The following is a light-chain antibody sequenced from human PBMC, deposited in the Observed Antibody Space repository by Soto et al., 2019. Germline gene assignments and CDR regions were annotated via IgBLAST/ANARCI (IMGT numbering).Light chain of an antibody. J-gene: IGKJ4*01. CDR2: AAS. CDR3: QQLNSYPVT. Sequence: IQLTQSPSSLSASVGDSVTITCRASQGISRYLAWYQQKPGRAPQLLISAASTLQSGVPSRLSGSGSGTHFTLVISSLQPEDFATYYCQQLNSYPVTFGGGTKVDSK. CDR1: QGISRY. V-gene: IGKV1-9*01.